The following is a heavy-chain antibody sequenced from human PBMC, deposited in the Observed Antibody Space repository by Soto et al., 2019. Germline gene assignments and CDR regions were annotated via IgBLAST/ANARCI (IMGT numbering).Heavy chain of an antibody. D-gene: IGHD5-18*01. CDR3: AKEFGYSYGGYYYYGMDV. CDR1: GFTFSSYG. CDR2: ISYDGSNK. J-gene: IGHJ6*02. V-gene: IGHV3-30*18. Sequence: GGSLRLSCAASGFTFSSYGMHWVRQAPGKGLEWVAVISYDGSNKYYADSVKGRFTISRDNSKNTLYLQMNSLRAEDTAVYYCAKEFGYSYGGYYYYGMDVWGQGTTVTVSS.